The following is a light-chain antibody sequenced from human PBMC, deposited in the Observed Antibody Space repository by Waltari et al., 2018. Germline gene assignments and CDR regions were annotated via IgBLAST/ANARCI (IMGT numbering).Light chain of an antibody. CDR3: QQYNNWPPGT. CDR1: QSIGRS. V-gene: IGKV3-15*01. CDR2: RAS. Sequence: TVVTQSPATLSMSPGERATLSCRTSQSIGRSLAWYQQRPSQAPRLLIYRASTRATGIPDRFSGSGSETEFTLTISSLQSEDIAVYYCQQYNNWPPGTFGQGTKVEI. J-gene: IGKJ1*01.